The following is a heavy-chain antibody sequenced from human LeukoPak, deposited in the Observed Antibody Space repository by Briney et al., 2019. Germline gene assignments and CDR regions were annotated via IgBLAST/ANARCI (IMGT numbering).Heavy chain of an antibody. CDR3: ARDRKQWLVPYYYYYGMDV. J-gene: IGHJ6*02. D-gene: IGHD6-19*01. V-gene: IGHV4-59*01. CDR1: GGSISSYY. Sequence: SETLSLTCTVSGGSISSYYWSWIRQPPGKGLEWIGYTYYSGSTNYNPSLKSRVTISVDTSKNQFSLKLSSVTAADTAVYYCARDRKQWLVPYYYYYGMDVWGQGTTVTVSS. CDR2: TYYSGST.